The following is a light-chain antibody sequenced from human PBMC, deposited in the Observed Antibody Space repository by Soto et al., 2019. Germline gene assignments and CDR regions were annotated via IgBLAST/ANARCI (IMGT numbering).Light chain of an antibody. CDR1: QSVSSSY. J-gene: IGKJ1*01. CDR2: GAS. V-gene: IGKV3-20*01. Sequence: EIVLTQSPGTLSLSPGERATLSCRASQSVSSSYLAWYQQIPGQAPRLLIYGASRRTTAIPDRFSGSGSGTDFTLTISSLQSEDFAVYYCQQYRSWPRTFGQGTKVEI. CDR3: QQYRSWPRT.